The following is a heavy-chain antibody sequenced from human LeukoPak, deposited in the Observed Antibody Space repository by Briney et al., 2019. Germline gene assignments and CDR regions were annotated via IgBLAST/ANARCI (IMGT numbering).Heavy chain of an antibody. CDR1: GFTFSGYS. CDR3: ARVQSWYSSGWFDY. CDR2: ISSSSSI. V-gene: IGHV3-48*04. J-gene: IGHJ4*02. Sequence: PGGSLRLSCAASGFTFSGYSMNWVRQAPGKGLEWVSYISSSSSIYYADSVKGRFTISRDNAKNSLYLQMNSLRAEDTAVYYCARVQSWYSSGWFDYWGQGTLVTVSS. D-gene: IGHD6-19*01.